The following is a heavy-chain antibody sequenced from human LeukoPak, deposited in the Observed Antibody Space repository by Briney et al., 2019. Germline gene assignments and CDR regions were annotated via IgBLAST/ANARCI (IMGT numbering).Heavy chain of an antibody. CDR1: GYTFTDYY. J-gene: IGHJ4*02. CDR3: ATTSNRARYFDF. CDR2: VDPGDGET. V-gene: IGHV1-69-2*01. Sequence: ATVKISCKVSGYTFTDYYMHWVQQAPGKGLEWMGLVDPGDGETIYAQKFQGRVTITADTSTDTAYMELSSLRSEDTAMYYCATTSNRARYFDFWGQGTLVTVSS. D-gene: IGHD4-11*01.